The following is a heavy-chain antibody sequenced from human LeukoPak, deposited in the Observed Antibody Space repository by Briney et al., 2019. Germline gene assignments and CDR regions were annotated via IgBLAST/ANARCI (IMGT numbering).Heavy chain of an antibody. V-gene: IGHV3-53*01. CDR3: ARGYSSGWPDF. J-gene: IGHJ4*02. CDR2: IYGGDST. CDR1: GFTARTSY. Sequence: GGSLRLSCAASGFTARTSYMSWVRQAPGKGLEWVSVIYGGDSTDYADSVRGRFTISRDNSKNTLYLQMNSLRAEDTAVYFCARGYSSGWPDFWGQGTLVTVSS. D-gene: IGHD6-25*01.